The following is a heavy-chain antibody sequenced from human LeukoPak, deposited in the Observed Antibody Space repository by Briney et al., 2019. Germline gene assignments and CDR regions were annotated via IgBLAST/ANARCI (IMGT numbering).Heavy chain of an antibody. CDR1: GGSISSGGYS. D-gene: IGHD3-22*01. J-gene: IGHJ4*02. CDR3: AGQYYYDSSGYDDY. V-gene: IGHV4-30-4*07. CDR2: IYYSGST. Sequence: SETLSLTCAVSGGSISSGGYSWSWIRQPPGKGLEWIGYIYYSGSTYYNPSLKSRVTISVDTSKNQFSLKLSSVTAADTAVYYCAGQYYYDSSGYDDYWGQGTLVTVSS.